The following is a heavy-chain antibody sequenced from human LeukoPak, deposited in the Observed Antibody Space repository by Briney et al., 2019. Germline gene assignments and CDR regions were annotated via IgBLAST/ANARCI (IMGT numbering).Heavy chain of an antibody. CDR3: AREEVTMVRGVRGLGNYNWFDP. CDR1: GDSISTSNSY. CDR2: INHSGST. D-gene: IGHD3-10*01. Sequence: SETLSLTCTVSGDSISTSNSYWGWIRQPPGKGLEWIGEINHSGSTNYNPSLKSRVTISVDTSKNQFSLKLSSVTAADTAVYYCAREEVTMVRGVRGLGNYNWFDPWGQGTLVTVSS. V-gene: IGHV4-39*07. J-gene: IGHJ5*02.